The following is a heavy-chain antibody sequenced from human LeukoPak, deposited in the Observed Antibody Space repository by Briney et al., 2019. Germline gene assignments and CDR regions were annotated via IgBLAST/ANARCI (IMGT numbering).Heavy chain of an antibody. J-gene: IGHJ4*02. D-gene: IGHD5-18*01. V-gene: IGHV1-2*02. CDR3: ARALVHVDTAMVPLY. CDR1: GYTFTGYY. CDR2: INPNSGGT. Sequence: ASVKVSCKASGYTFTGYYMHWVRQAPGRGLEWMGWINPNSGGTNYAQKFQGRVTMTRDTSISTAYMELSRLRSDDTAVYYCARALVHVDTAMVPLYWGQGTLVTVSS.